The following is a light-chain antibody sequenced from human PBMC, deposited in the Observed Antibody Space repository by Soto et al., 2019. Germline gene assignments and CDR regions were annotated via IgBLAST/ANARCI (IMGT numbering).Light chain of an antibody. CDR2: DTS. J-gene: IGKJ2*01. CDR1: QTTSDSY. CDR3: QQYGNSPPYT. V-gene: IGKV3-20*01. Sequence: EIVLTQSPGTLSLSPGERATLSCRASQTTSDSYLGWYQQKPGQAPRLLIYDTSNRATGIPDRFSGSGSGTDFTLTISRQEPEDFAVYYCQQYGNSPPYTFGQGTTLEI.